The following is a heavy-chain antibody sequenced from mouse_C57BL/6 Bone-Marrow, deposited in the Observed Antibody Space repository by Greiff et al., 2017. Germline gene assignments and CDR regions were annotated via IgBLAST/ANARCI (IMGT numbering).Heavy chain of an antibody. CDR2: IYPGDGDT. Sequence: VHLVESGPELVKPGASVKISCKASGYAFSSSWMNWVKQRPGKGLEWIGRIYPGDGDTNYNGKFKGKATLTADKSSSTAYMQLSSLTSEDSAVYFCARAPNYYGSSYFDYWGQGTTLTVSS. J-gene: IGHJ2*01. CDR1: GYAFSSSW. CDR3: ARAPNYYGSSYFDY. V-gene: IGHV1-82*01. D-gene: IGHD1-1*01.